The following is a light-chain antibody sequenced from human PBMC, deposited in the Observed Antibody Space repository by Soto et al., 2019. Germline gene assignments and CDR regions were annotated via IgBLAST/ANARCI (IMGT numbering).Light chain of an antibody. V-gene: IGLV1-47*01. Sequence: QSVLTQPPSASGTPGQRVTISCSGSSSNIGSNYVYWYQQLPGMAPKLLIYRNDQRPSGVPDRFSGSKSGTSASLAISGLRSEDEADYYCATWDDSLTGVVFCGGTKLTVL. CDR2: RND. CDR1: SSNIGSNY. CDR3: ATWDDSLTGVV. J-gene: IGLJ2*01.